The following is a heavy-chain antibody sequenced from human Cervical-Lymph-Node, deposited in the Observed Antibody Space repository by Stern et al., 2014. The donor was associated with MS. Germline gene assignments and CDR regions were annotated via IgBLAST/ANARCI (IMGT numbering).Heavy chain of an antibody. Sequence: QVQLVESGAEVKKPGSSVKVSCTASGGSFTNNVVSWVRQAPGQGLEWMGGTIPIFGKAIYAKKFQGRVTITADASTRTASMELSILRSEDTAFYYCARAAYSTSSYNYWGQGTVVTVSA. CDR2: TIPIFGKA. D-gene: IGHD2/OR15-2a*01. CDR1: GGSFTNNV. V-gene: IGHV1-69*01. CDR3: ARAAYSTSSYNY. J-gene: IGHJ4*02.